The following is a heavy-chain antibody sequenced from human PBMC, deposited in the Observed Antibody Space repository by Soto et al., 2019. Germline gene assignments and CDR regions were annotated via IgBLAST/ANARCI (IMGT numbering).Heavy chain of an antibody. J-gene: IGHJ4*02. CDR2: ISGSGAYT. D-gene: IGHD3-22*01. CDR3: ARPYYDSSGYPFTFDQ. V-gene: IGHV3-23*01. CDR1: GFTFSSYA. Sequence: SGGSLRLSCAASGFTFSSYAMNWVRQAPGKGLEWVSGISGSGAYTYYADSVRGRFTISRDNSKNTLYLQMNSLRAEDTAVYFCARPYYDSSGYPFTFDQWGQGTLVTVSS.